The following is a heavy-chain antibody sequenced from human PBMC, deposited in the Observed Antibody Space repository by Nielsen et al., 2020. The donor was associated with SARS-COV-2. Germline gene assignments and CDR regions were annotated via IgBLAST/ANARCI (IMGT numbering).Heavy chain of an antibody. CDR1: GYTFTGYY. CDR2: FDPEDGET. D-gene: IGHD6-19*01. J-gene: IGHJ4*02. Sequence: ASVKVSCKASGYTFTGYYMHWVRQAPGKGLEWMGGFDPEDGETIYAQKFQGRVTMTEDTSTDTAYMELSSLRSEDTAVYYCATARWLVRALGYWGQGTLVTVSS. V-gene: IGHV1-24*01. CDR3: ATARWLVRALGY.